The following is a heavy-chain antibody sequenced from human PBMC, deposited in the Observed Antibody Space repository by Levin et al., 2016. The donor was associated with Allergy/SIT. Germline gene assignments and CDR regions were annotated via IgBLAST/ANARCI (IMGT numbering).Heavy chain of an antibody. Sequence: KVSCKGSGYSFTSYWIGWVRQMPGKGLEWMGIIYPGDSDTRYSPSFQGQVTISADKSISTAYLQWSSLKASDTAMYYCARHFLFNDYSSPYYFDYWGQGTLVTVSS. CDR1: GYSFTSYW. CDR3: ARHFLFNDYSSPYYFDY. D-gene: IGHD4-11*01. V-gene: IGHV5-51*01. CDR2: IYPGDSDT. J-gene: IGHJ4*02.